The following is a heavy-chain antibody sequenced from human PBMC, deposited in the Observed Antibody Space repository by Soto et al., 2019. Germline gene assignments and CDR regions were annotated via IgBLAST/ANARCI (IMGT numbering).Heavy chain of an antibody. Sequence: SVKVSCKASGGTFSSYAISWVRQAPGQGLEWMGGIIPIFGTANYAQKFQGRVTITADKSTSTAYMELSSLRSEDTAVYYCASVPVGATGDFDYWGQGTLVTVSS. V-gene: IGHV1-69*06. CDR1: GGTFSSYA. J-gene: IGHJ4*02. D-gene: IGHD1-26*01. CDR2: IIPIFGTA. CDR3: ASVPVGATGDFDY.